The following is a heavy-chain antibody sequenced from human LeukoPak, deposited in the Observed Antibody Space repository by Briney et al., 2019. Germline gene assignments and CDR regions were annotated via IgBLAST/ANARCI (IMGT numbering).Heavy chain of an antibody. Sequence: GESLKISCKASGNSITTYWIGWVRQKPGKGLEWMGLIFPGDSDTKYSPSFQGQVTISADKSISAAYLQWTSLKASDTAIYFCARRAELGMRYFDSWGQGALVTVSS. CDR2: IFPGDSDT. D-gene: IGHD3-16*01. J-gene: IGHJ4*02. V-gene: IGHV5-51*01. CDR3: ARRAELGMRYFDS. CDR1: GNSITTYW.